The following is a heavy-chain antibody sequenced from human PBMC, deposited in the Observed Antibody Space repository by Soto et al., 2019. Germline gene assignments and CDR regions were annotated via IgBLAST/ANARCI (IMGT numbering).Heavy chain of an antibody. V-gene: IGHV4-4*07. CDR2: IYATGTT. Sequence: PSETLSLTCTVSGASISGFYWSWIRKSAGKGLEWIGRIYATGTTDYNPSLKSRVMMSVDTSKKQFSRKLRAVTAADTAVYYCVRDGTKTLRDWFDPWGQGMSVTVSS. CDR3: VRDGTKTLRDWFDP. CDR1: GASISGFY. D-gene: IGHD1-1*01. J-gene: IGHJ5*02.